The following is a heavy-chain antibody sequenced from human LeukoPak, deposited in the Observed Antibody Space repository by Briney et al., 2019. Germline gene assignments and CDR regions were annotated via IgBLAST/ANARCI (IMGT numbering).Heavy chain of an antibody. Sequence: ASVKVSCKASGFTFTGYYMHWVRQAPGQGLEWMGWINPNSGGTNYAQKFQGRVTMTRDTSISTAYMELSRLRSDDTAVYYCARDLFTRSDAFDTWGQGTMVTVSS. CDR2: INPNSGGT. CDR3: ARDLFTRSDAFDT. V-gene: IGHV1-2*02. J-gene: IGHJ3*02. CDR1: GFTFTGYY.